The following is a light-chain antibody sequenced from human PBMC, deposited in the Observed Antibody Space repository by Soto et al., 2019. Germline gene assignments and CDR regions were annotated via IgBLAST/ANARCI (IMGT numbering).Light chain of an antibody. Sequence: QSALTQPASVSGSPGQSITISCTGTSSDVSSYNLVSWYQQHPGKAPKLMIYEDVKRPSRVSNRFSGSKSGNTASLTISGLQAEDEADYYCCSFVGGGSLFGGGTKLTVL. V-gene: IGLV2-23*01. CDR2: EDV. CDR3: CSFVGGGSL. CDR1: SSDVSSYNL. J-gene: IGLJ3*02.